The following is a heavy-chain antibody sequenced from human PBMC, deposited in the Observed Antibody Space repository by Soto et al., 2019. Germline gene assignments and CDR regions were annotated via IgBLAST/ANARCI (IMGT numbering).Heavy chain of an antibody. Sequence: QVQLEQSAPEVKKPGASVKVSCKASGYTFTTYGISWVRHAPGQGLEWLGWINTHNGNTNYAQNLQGRVIMTADTSTSTAYMELRSLRSDDTAIYYCTREGSAPYYYYGMDAWGQGTTVTVSS. J-gene: IGHJ6*02. V-gene: IGHV1-18*01. D-gene: IGHD3-10*01. CDR1: GYTFTTYG. CDR2: INTHNGNT. CDR3: TREGSAPYYYYGMDA.